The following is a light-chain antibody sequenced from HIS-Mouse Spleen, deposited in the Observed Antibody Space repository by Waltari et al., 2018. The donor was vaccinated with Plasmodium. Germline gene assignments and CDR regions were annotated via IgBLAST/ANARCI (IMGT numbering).Light chain of an antibody. V-gene: IGLV2-14*03. CDR1: RSDVGGYNS. CDR2: DVS. Sequence: QSALTQPASVSGSPGQSITISCTGTRSDVGGYNSVSWYQQHPGKAPKLMIYDVSNRPSGVSNRFSGSKSGNTASLTISGLQAEDEADYYCSSYTSSSTLGVVFGGGTKLTVL. CDR3: SSYTSSSTLGVV. J-gene: IGLJ2*01.